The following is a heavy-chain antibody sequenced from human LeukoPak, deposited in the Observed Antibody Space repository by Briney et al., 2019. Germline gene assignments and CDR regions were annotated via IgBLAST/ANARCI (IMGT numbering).Heavy chain of an antibody. J-gene: IGHJ4*02. D-gene: IGHD2-2*01. Sequence: GGSLRLSCAASGFTFSSYEMNWVRQAPGKGLEWVSYISSSGSTIYYADSVKGRFTISRNNAKNSLYLQMNSLRAEDTAVYYCASSIVVVPAATIDEIWGQGTLVTVSS. CDR1: GFTFSSYE. V-gene: IGHV3-48*03. CDR3: ASSIVVVPAATIDEI. CDR2: ISSSGSTI.